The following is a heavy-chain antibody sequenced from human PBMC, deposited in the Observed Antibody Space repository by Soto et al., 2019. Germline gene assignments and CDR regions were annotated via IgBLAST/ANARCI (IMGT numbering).Heavy chain of an antibody. CDR2: ISYDGSNK. CDR1: GFTFSSYA. Sequence: QVQLVESGGGVVQPGRSLRLSCAASGFTFSSYAMHWVRQAPGKGLEWVAVISYDGSNKYYADSVKGRFTISRDNSKNTLYLQMNSLRAEDTAVYYWASDMDYWGQGTLVTVSS. CDR3: ASDMDY. V-gene: IGHV3-30-3*01. J-gene: IGHJ4*02.